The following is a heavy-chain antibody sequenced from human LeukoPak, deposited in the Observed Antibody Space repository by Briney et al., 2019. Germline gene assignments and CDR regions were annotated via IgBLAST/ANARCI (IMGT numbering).Heavy chain of an antibody. J-gene: IGHJ5*02. Sequence: SETLSLTCTVSGGSISTSNYYWGWIRQPPGKGLEWIGEINHSGSTNYNPSLKSRVTISVDTSKNQFSLKLSSVTAADTAVYFCARGDYDSSGYYYRWFDPWGQGTLVTVSS. CDR3: ARGDYDSSGYYYRWFDP. D-gene: IGHD3-22*01. CDR2: INHSGST. CDR1: GGSISTSNYY. V-gene: IGHV4-39*07.